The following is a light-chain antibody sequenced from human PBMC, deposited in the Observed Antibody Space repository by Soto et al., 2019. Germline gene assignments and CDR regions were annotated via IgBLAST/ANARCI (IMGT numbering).Light chain of an antibody. CDR2: DVS. CDR1: SSDVGGYNY. J-gene: IGLJ1*01. V-gene: IGLV2-14*01. Sequence: QSVLTQPASVSGSPGQSITISCTGTSSDVGGYNYVSWYQQHPGKAPKLMIYDVSNRSSGVSNRFSGSKSGNTASLTISGLQAEDEADYYCSSYTSSSTLDVFGTGTKVTVL. CDR3: SSYTSSSTLDV.